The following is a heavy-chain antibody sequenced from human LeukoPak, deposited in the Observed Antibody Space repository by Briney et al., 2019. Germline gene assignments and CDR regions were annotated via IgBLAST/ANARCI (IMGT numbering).Heavy chain of an antibody. CDR3: AASLWFGESVFDP. V-gene: IGHV4-34*01. Sequence: SETLSLTCAVYGGSFSGYYWSWIRQPPGKGLEWIGEINHSGSTNYNPSLKSRVTISVDTSKNQFSLKLSSETAADTAVYYCAASLWFGESVFDPWGQGTLVTVSS. CDR1: GGSFSGYY. J-gene: IGHJ5*02. D-gene: IGHD3-10*01. CDR2: INHSGST.